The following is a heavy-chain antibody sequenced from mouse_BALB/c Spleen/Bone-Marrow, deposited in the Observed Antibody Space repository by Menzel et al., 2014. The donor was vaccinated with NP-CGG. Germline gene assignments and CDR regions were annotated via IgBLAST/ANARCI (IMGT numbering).Heavy chain of an antibody. J-gene: IGHJ2*01. V-gene: IGHV5-4*02. CDR3: ARGRIYYDYGVGDY. CDR1: GFTFSDYY. CDR2: ISDGGSYT. Sequence: EVKLMESGGGLVKPGGSLKLSCAASGFTFSDYYMYWVRQTPEKRLEWVATISDGGSYTYCPDSVKGRFTISRDNAKNNLYLQMSSLKSEDTAMYYCARGRIYYDYGVGDYWGQGTTLTVSS. D-gene: IGHD2-4*01.